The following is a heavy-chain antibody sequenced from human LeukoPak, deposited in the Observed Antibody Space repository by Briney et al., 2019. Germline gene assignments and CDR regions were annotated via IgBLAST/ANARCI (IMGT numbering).Heavy chain of an antibody. D-gene: IGHD6-13*01. CDR1: GLTFSSYW. Sequence: PGGSLRLSCAASGLTFSSYWMSWVRQAPGKGPEWVANIKPDGSGKYYVDSVKGRFTISRDNAENSLFLHMSSLRAEDTAVYYCARCAVAAAGDYWGRGTLVTVSS. CDR3: ARCAVAAAGDY. J-gene: IGHJ4*02. CDR2: IKPDGSGK. V-gene: IGHV3-7*01.